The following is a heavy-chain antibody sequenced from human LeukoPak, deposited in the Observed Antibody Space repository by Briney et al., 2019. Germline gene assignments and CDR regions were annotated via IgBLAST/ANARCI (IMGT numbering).Heavy chain of an antibody. D-gene: IGHD6-19*01. V-gene: IGHV3-53*01. J-gene: IGHJ4*02. CDR3: AGRRSSGWYAY. Sequence: GGSLRLSCATSGFTVSSNYMSWVRQAPGKGLEWVSVIYDSGTTYYADTVKGRFLIFRDTSKNTVDLQMNSLRVEDTAVYYCAGRRSSGWYAYWGQGTLVTVSS. CDR2: IYDSGTT. CDR1: GFTVSSNY.